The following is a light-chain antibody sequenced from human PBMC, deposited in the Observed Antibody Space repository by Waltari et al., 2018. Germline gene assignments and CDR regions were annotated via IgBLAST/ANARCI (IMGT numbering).Light chain of an antibody. CDR1: SSNIGRNT. CDR2: YNN. V-gene: IGLV1-44*01. Sequence: QSVLTQPPSASGTPGQRVTISCSGDSSNIGRNTVNWYQHVPGTAPKLLIYYNNPRPSGVPDRFSGSMSDTSASLAISGLQSEDEATYYCSVWDDSLNGVIFGGGTNLAVL. CDR3: SVWDDSLNGVI. J-gene: IGLJ2*01.